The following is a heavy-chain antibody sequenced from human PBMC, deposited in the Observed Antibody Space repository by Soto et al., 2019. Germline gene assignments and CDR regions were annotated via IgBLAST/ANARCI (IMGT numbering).Heavy chain of an antibody. Sequence: GGSMRLSCAASGFTFSDYYMSWIRQAPGKGLEWVSYISSSGSTIYYADSVKGRFTISRDNAKNSLYLQMNSLRAEDTAVYYCAGVLRYFAYYMDVWGKGTTVTV. J-gene: IGHJ6*03. D-gene: IGHD3-9*01. V-gene: IGHV3-11*01. CDR2: ISSSGSTI. CDR1: GFTFSDYY. CDR3: AGVLRYFAYYMDV.